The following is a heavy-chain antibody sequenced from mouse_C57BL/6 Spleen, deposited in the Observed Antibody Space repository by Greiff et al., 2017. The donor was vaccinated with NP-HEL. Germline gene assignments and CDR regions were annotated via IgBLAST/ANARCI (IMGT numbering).Heavy chain of an antibody. V-gene: IGHV5-17*01. CDR3: AGVYYYGSRYYAMDY. D-gene: IGHD1-1*01. CDR2: ISSGSSTI. Sequence: EVKLEESGGGLVKPGGSLKLSCAASGFTFSDYGMHWVRQAPEKGLEWVAYISSGSSTIYYADTVKGRFTISRDNAKNTLFLQMTSLRSEDTAMYYCAGVYYYGSRYYAMDYWGQGTSVTVSS. CDR1: GFTFSDYG. J-gene: IGHJ4*01.